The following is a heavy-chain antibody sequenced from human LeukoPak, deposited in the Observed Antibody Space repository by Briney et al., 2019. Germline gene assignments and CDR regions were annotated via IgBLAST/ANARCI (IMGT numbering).Heavy chain of an antibody. V-gene: IGHV4-39*07. D-gene: IGHD1-26*01. Sequence: PSETLSLTCTVSGGSISSSSYYWGWIRQPPGKGLEWIGSIYYSGSTYYNPSLKSRVTMSVDTSKKQFSLKLSSVTAADTAVYYCARVRGSSGSYEYYHYMDVWGKGTTVIISS. CDR3: ARVRGSSGSYEYYHYMDV. CDR1: GGSISSSSYY. CDR2: IYYSGST. J-gene: IGHJ6*03.